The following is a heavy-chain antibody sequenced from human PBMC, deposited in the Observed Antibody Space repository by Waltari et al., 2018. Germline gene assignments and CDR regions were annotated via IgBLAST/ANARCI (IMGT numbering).Heavy chain of an antibody. Sequence: QLQLQESGPGLVTPSETLSLTCPVSGGSISSSRYYWGWTRQPPGKGLEWIGSIYYSGSTYYNPSLKSRVTISVDTSKNQFSLKLSSVTAADTAVYYCAPYSSSSDAFDIWGQGTMVTVSS. CDR1: GGSISSSRYY. J-gene: IGHJ3*02. D-gene: IGHD6-6*01. CDR2: IYYSGST. V-gene: IGHV4-39*07. CDR3: APYSSSSDAFDI.